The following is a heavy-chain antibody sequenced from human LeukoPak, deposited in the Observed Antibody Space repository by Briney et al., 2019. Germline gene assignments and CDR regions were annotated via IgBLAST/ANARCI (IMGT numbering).Heavy chain of an antibody. J-gene: IGHJ4*02. CDR3: TTENYGDYVLPQ. Sequence: GGSLRLSCVASGFSFSDSVIHWVRQAPGKGLEWVGRVKRKSDGGTTDYAAPVKGRFTISRDDSKNTLFLQMYSLKTEDTAVYYCTTENYGDYVLPQWGQGTLVTVSS. CDR1: GFSFSDSV. CDR2: VKRKSDGGTT. D-gene: IGHD4-17*01. V-gene: IGHV3-15*01.